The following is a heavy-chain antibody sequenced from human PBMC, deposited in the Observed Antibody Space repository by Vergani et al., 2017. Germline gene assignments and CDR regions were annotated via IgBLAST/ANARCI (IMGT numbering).Heavy chain of an antibody. CDR1: GFTFSDCS. Sequence: VQLVESGGGLVKPGGSLRLSCAASGFTFSDCSMSWVRQAPGKGLEWVAFIGSSGPYINYADSVKGRFIISRDNTNNSLFLQLRSLRAEDAAVYYCAGYCTSDGFPDDYGMDVWGQGATVTVSS. V-gene: IGHV3-21*06. CDR2: IGSSGPYI. D-gene: IGHD2-8*02. CDR3: AGYCTSDGFPDDYGMDV. J-gene: IGHJ6*02.